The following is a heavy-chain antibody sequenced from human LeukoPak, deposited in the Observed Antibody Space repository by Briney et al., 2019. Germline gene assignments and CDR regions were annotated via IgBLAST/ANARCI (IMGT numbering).Heavy chain of an antibody. CDR3: ARDPGYSSAWYGAGKQDF. CDR1: GYTFTNYY. CDR2: INPSGGST. D-gene: IGHD6-19*01. J-gene: IGHJ4*02. Sequence: ASVKVSCKASGYTFTNYYIHWVRQAPGQGLEWMERINPSGGSTIYAQKFQGRVTMTRDSSTSTVYMDMSSLRSDDTAVYYCARDPGYSSAWYGAGKQDFWGQGTLVTVSS. V-gene: IGHV1-46*01.